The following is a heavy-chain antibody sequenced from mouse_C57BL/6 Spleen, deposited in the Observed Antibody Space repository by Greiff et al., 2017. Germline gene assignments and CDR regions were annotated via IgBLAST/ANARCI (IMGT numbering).Heavy chain of an antibody. CDR3: TFVYYGNYDYAMDY. Sequence: VQLQQSGAELVRPGASVKLSCTASGFNIKDDYMHWVKQRPEQGLEWIGWIDPENGDTECASKFQGKATITADTSSNTAYLQLSSLTSEDTAVYYCTFVYYGNYDYAMDYWGQGTSVTVSS. V-gene: IGHV14-4*01. D-gene: IGHD2-1*01. J-gene: IGHJ4*01. CDR1: GFNIKDDY. CDR2: IDPENGDT.